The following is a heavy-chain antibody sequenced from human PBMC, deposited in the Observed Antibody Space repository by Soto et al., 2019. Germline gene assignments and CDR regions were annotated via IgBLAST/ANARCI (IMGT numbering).Heavy chain of an antibody. CDR3: ARVVEGGNSDY. J-gene: IGHJ4*02. CDR1: GGSFSGYY. Sequence: QVQLQQWGAGLLKPSETLSLTCAVYGGSFSGYYWSWIRQPPGKGLEWIGEINHSGSTNYNPSLKSRVTIAVDTSKNQFSLKLSSVTAADTAVYYWARVVEGGNSDYWGQGTLVTVSS. V-gene: IGHV4-34*01. CDR2: INHSGST. D-gene: IGHD2-21*02.